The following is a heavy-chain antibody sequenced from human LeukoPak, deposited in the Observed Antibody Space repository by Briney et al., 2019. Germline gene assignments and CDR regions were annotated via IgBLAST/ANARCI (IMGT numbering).Heavy chain of an antibody. CDR1: GGSISSSNW. D-gene: IGHD6-25*01. Sequence: SETLSLTCAVSGGSISSSNWWSWVRQPPGKGLEWIGEIYHSGSTNYNPSLKSRVTISVDTSKNQFSLKVSSVTAADTAVYYCAREGGTRAYYYYGMDVWGQGTTVTVSS. J-gene: IGHJ6*02. CDR2: IYHSGST. CDR3: AREGGTRAYYYYGMDV. V-gene: IGHV4-4*02.